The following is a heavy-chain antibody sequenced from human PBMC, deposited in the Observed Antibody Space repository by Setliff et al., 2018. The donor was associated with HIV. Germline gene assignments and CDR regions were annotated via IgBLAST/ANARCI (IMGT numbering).Heavy chain of an antibody. CDR2: IYYSGRT. Sequence: SETLSLTCTVSSGSMTSTGYYWGWIRQPPGQGLEWIGSIYYSGRTYYKPSLESRVTISIDTSKSQFSLKLSSVAAADTAVYYCAGFPLSSSWYFYWGQGTLVTVSS. D-gene: IGHD6-13*01. J-gene: IGHJ4*02. CDR3: AGFPLSSSWYFY. V-gene: IGHV4-39*01. CDR1: SGSMTSTGYY.